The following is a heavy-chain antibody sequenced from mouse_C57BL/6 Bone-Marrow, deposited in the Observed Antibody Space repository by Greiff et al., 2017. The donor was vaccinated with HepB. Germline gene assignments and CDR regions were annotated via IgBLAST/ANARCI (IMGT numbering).Heavy chain of an antibody. Sequence: DVKLQESGAELVRPGASVKLSCTASGFNIKDDYMHWVKQRPEQGLEWIGWIDPENGDTEYASKFQGKATITADTSSNTAYLQLSSLTSEDTAVYYCTTGQLRLPFDYWGQGTTLTVSS. CDR3: TTGQLRLPFDY. D-gene: IGHD3-2*02. J-gene: IGHJ2*01. V-gene: IGHV14-4*01. CDR1: GFNIKDDY. CDR2: IDPENGDT.